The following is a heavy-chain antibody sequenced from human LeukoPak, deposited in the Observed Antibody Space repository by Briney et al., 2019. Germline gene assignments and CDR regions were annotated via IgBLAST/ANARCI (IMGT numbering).Heavy chain of an antibody. J-gene: IGHJ4*02. CDR3: AREHAMIEAPLDY. Sequence: GGSLRLSCAASGFTFSSYAMHWVRQAPGKGLEWVAVISYDGSNKYYADSVKGRFTISRDNSKNTLYLQMNSLRAEDTAVYYCAREHAMIEAPLDYWGQGTLVIVSS. CDR1: GFTFSSYA. V-gene: IGHV3-30-3*01. CDR2: ISYDGSNK. D-gene: IGHD3-22*01.